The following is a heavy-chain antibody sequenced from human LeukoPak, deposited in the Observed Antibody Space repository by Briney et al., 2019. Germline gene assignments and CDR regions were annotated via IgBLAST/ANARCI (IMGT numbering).Heavy chain of an antibody. CDR2: ISGSGDNS. V-gene: IGHV3-23*01. CDR1: GFTCSNNG. Sequence: GGTLRFTCSASGFTCSNNGMRWVRQAPGKGLEWVSSISGSGDNSYYADSVKGRSAISRDNSKNTLDLQMDSLRVEDTAVYHCAKANGYYDYWGRGTLVTVSS. CDR3: AKANGYYDY. D-gene: IGHD3-22*01. J-gene: IGHJ4*02.